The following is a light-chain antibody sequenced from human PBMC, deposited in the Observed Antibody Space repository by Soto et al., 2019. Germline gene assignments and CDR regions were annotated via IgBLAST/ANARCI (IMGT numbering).Light chain of an antibody. Sequence: DIQMTQSPSTLSGSVGDRVTITCRASQTISSWLGWYQQKPGKAPKLLIYKASTLKSGVPSRFSGSGSGTEFTLTISSLRPDDFATYYCQHYNSYSEAFGQGTKVELK. CDR1: QTISSW. V-gene: IGKV1-5*03. CDR2: KAS. CDR3: QHYNSYSEA. J-gene: IGKJ1*01.